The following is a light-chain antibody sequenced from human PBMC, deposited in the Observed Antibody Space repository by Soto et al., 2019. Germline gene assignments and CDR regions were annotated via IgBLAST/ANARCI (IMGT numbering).Light chain of an antibody. CDR3: QQYNGHSET. CDR2: KAS. Sequence: DIQMTQSPSTLSASVGDRVTITCRASQSIGDWLAGHQQRPGKAPKFLIYKASSLQSGVPSRFSGSGSGTEFTLTISSMQPDDFATYYGQQYNGHSETVGQGTKVEIK. CDR1: QSIGDW. J-gene: IGKJ1*01. V-gene: IGKV1-5*03.